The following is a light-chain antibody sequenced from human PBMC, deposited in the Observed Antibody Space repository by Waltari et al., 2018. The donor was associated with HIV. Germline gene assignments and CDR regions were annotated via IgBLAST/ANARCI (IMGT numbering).Light chain of an antibody. V-gene: IGLV2-14*03. CDR1: RSDVGGSNY. Sequence: QSALTQPASVSGSPGQSITISCTGTRSDVGGSNYASWYQQHPGKAPKHILSDVSNRPSGVSNLFSGSKSGHTASLTFSGLQADDEADYYCSSYTSSSTYYVFGTGTKVTVL. CDR3: SSYTSSSTYYV. J-gene: IGLJ1*01. CDR2: DVS.